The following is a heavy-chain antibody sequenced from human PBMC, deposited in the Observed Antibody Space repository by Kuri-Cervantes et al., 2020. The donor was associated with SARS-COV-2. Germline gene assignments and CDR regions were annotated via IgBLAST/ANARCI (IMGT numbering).Heavy chain of an antibody. CDR3: ARGLPGLDAFDI. V-gene: IGHV4-4*07. Sequence: SETLSLTCTVSGGSISTYYWSWIRQPAGKGLEWIGRVYPSGGTNNNPSLKRRVTMSVDTSKNQFSLKLSSVTAADTAVYYCARGLPGLDAFDIWGQGTMVTVSS. CDR2: VYPSGGT. J-gene: IGHJ3*02. CDR1: GGSISTYY.